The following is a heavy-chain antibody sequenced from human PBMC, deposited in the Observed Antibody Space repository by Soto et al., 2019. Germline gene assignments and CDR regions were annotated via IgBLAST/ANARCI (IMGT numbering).Heavy chain of an antibody. V-gene: IGHV4-34*01. J-gene: IGHJ6*02. CDR1: GGSFSGYY. Sequence: PSETLSLTCAVYGGSFSGYYWSWIRQPPGKGLEWIGEINHSGSTNYNPSLKSRVTISVDTSKNQFSLKLSSVTAADTAVYYCASSGDCSSTSCYPSLPYYYGMDVWGQGTTVTVSS. CDR3: ASSGDCSSTSCYPSLPYYYGMDV. CDR2: INHSGST. D-gene: IGHD2-2*01.